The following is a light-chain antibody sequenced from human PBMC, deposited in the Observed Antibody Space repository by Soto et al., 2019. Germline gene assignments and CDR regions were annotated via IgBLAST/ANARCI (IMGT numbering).Light chain of an antibody. V-gene: IGLV2-14*03. Sequence: QSALTQPASVSGSPGQSINISCTGTSSDVGAYNSVSWYQQHSGTAPKLIIYEVSHRPSGVSNRFSGSKSGNTASLTISGLQADDEADYYCNSFTTSTTPYVFGTGTKLTVL. CDR2: EVS. CDR1: SSDVGAYNS. J-gene: IGLJ1*01. CDR3: NSFTTSTTPYV.